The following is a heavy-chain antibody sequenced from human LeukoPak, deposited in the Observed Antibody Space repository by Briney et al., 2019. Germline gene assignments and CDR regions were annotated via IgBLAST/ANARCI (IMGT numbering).Heavy chain of an antibody. CDR3: ARLSDCSSTSCYGTLDY. CDR1: GYSFTSYW. Sequence: GESLKISCKGSGYSFTSYWIGWVRQMPGKGLEWMGIIYPGDSDTRYSPSFQGQVTISADKSISTAYLQWSSLKASDTAMYYCARLSDCSSTSCYGTLDYWGRGTLVTVSS. V-gene: IGHV5-51*01. D-gene: IGHD2-2*01. J-gene: IGHJ4*02. CDR2: IYPGDSDT.